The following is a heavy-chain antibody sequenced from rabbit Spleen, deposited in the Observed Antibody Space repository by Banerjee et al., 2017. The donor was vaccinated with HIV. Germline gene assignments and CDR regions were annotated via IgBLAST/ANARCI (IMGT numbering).Heavy chain of an antibody. CDR1: GFSFSGNYY. J-gene: IGHJ4*01. D-gene: IGHD4-2*01. CDR2: IYAGSSGTT. CDR3: ARDPRDVLYGGSTNL. V-gene: IGHV1S40*01. Sequence: QSLEESGGDLVKPGASLTLTCTASGFSFSGNYYMCWVRQAPGKGLEWIACIYAGSSGTTYYASWAKGRFTISKTSSTTVTLQMTSLTAADTATYFCARDPRDVLYGGSTNLWGPGTLVTVS.